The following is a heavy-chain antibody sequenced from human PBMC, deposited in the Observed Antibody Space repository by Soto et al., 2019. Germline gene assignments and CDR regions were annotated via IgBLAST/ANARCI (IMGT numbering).Heavy chain of an antibody. CDR3: ARDDWGNWFDP. D-gene: IGHD3-9*01. V-gene: IGHV3-48*03. Sequence: QPGGSLRLSCAASGFTFSSYEMNWVRQAPGKGLEWVSYISSSGSTIYYADSVKGRFTISRDNAENSLYLQMNSLRAEDTAVYYCARDDWGNWFDPWGQGTLVTVSS. J-gene: IGHJ5*02. CDR2: ISSSGSTI. CDR1: GFTFSSYE.